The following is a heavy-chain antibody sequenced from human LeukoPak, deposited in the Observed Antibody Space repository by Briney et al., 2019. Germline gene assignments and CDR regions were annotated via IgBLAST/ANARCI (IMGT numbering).Heavy chain of an antibody. J-gene: IGHJ6*02. CDR2: INHSGST. CDR1: GGSFRGYY. Sequence: SETLSLTCAVYGGSFRGYYWSWIRQPPGKGLEWIGGINHSGSTNYNPSLKSRVTISVDTSKNQFSLKLSSVTAADTAVYYCARGRGTVTTYYYYGMDVWGQGTTVTVSS. D-gene: IGHD4-17*01. V-gene: IGHV4-34*01. CDR3: ARGRGTVTTYYYYGMDV.